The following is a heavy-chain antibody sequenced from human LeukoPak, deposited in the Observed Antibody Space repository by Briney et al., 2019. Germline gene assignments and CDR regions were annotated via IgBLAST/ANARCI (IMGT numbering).Heavy chain of an antibody. J-gene: IGHJ4*02. D-gene: IGHD6-19*01. CDR2: IYSGGST. CDR1: GFTFNTYW. V-gene: IGHV3-66*01. Sequence: GGSLRLSCVGSGFTFNTYWMNWVRQAPGKGLEWVSVIYSGGSTYYADSVKGRFTISRDNSKNTLYLQMNSLRAEDTAVYYCARDNGIAVAGFDYWGQGTLVTVSS. CDR3: ARDNGIAVAGFDY.